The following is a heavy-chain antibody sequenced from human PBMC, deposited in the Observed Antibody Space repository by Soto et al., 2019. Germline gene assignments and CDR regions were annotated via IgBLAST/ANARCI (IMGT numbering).Heavy chain of an antibody. CDR2: IYPSGTI. Sequence: SETLSLTCAVSSVSITTNGYSWRWIRQPPGKGLEWIGYIYPSGTIFYNPSLNSRVTISADTSNNQFSLKLTSVTAADTAVYFCATYTAFAKYYFDYWGRGTLVTVSS. D-gene: IGHD3-16*01. V-gene: IGHV4-30-2*01. CDR1: SVSITTNGYS. CDR3: ATYTAFAKYYFDY. J-gene: IGHJ4*02.